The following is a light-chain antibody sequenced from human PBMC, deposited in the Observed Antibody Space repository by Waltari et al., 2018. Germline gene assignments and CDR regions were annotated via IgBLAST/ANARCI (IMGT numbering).Light chain of an antibody. CDR3: QQYNNWPPFT. V-gene: IGKV3-15*01. CDR1: QSVSIN. J-gene: IGKJ3*01. Sequence: EIVMTQSPATLSVSPGERATLSCRASQSVSINLAWYQQKPGQAPRLLIYGASTRATGIPARFSGSGSGTEFTLTISSMQSEDFAVYYCQQYNNWPPFTFGPGTKVDIK. CDR2: GAS.